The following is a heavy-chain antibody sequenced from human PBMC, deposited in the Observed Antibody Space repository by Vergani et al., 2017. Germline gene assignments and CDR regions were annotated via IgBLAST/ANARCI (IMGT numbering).Heavy chain of an antibody. CDR1: GFTFSSYA. D-gene: IGHD1-1*01. CDR3: ARDFLTRVTTLDYYYMGV. J-gene: IGHJ6*03. Sequence: EVQLLESGGGLVQPGGSLRLSCAASGFTFSSYAMSWVRQAPGKGLEWVSGLTASGSGISYADSVRGRFTISRDNSKNTLYLEMNALRAEDTAVYYCARDFLTRVTTLDYYYMGVWGKGTTVTVSS. V-gene: IGHV3-23*01. CDR2: LTASGSGI.